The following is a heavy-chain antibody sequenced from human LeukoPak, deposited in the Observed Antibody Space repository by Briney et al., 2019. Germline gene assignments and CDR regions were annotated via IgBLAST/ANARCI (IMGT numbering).Heavy chain of an antibody. D-gene: IGHD3-10*01. Sequence: SETLSLTCTVPGYSISSGYYWGWIRQPPGKGLEWIGSIYHSGSTYYNPSLKSRVTISVDTSKNQFSLKLSSVTAADTAVYYCARVYGSGSTRPTFYYYYYMDVWGKGTTVTISS. CDR3: ARVYGSGSTRPTFYYYYYMDV. V-gene: IGHV4-38-2*02. CDR2: IYHSGST. CDR1: GYSISSGYY. J-gene: IGHJ6*03.